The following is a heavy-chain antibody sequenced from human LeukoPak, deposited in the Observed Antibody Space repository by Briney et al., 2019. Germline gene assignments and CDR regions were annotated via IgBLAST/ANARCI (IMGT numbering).Heavy chain of an antibody. CDR3: ARVYYYGSGSGDFEY. J-gene: IGHJ4*02. CDR1: GGSFSGYY. Sequence: SETLSLTCAVYGGSFSGYYWSWIRQPPGKGLEWIGEINHSGSTDYNPSLKSRVTISVDTSKNQFSLKLSSVTAADTAVYYCARVYYYGSGSGDFEYWGQGTLVTVSS. CDR2: INHSGST. D-gene: IGHD3-10*01. V-gene: IGHV4-34*01.